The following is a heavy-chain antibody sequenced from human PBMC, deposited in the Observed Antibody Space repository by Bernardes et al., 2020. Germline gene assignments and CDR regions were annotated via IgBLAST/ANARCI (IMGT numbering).Heavy chain of an antibody. Sequence: GGSLRLSCVASGFTFSSYWMSWVRQAPGKGLEWVANIKQDGSEKYYADSVKGRFTISRDNAKNSLYLQMNSLGAEDTAVYYCARRCCSGGSCYLDYYYYYGMDVCGQGTTVTVSS. CDR2: IKQDGSEK. CDR1: GFTFSSYW. V-gene: IGHV3-7*01. CDR3: ARRCCSGGSCYLDYYYYYGMDV. J-gene: IGHJ6*02. D-gene: IGHD2-15*01.